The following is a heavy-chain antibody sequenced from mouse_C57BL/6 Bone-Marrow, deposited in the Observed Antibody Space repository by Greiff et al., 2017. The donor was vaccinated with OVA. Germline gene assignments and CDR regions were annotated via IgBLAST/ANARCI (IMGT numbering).Heavy chain of an antibody. CDR3: ARDDYYGSSSRYFDV. D-gene: IGHD1-1*01. J-gene: IGHJ1*03. CDR2: ISGGGGNT. CDR1: GFTFSSYT. Sequence: EVQLQESGGGLVKPGGSLKLSCAASGFTFSSYTMSWVRQTPEKRLEWVATISGGGGNTYYPDSVKGRFTISRDNAKNTLYLQMSSLRSEDTALYYCARDDYYGSSSRYFDVWGTGTTVTVSS. V-gene: IGHV5-9*01.